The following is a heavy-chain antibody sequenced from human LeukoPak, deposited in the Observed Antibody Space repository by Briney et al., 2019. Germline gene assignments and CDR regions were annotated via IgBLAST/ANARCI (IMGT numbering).Heavy chain of an antibody. CDR1: GYAFTSYD. CDR2: MNPNSGNA. D-gene: IGHD2-2*01. V-gene: IGHV1-8*03. J-gene: IGHJ4*02. CDR3: ARGGCSSTSCRKYYFDY. Sequence: ASVKVSCKSSGYAFTSYDINWVRQATGQGLEWMGWMNPNSGNAGSAQKFPGRVTITMTTSISTAYMELSSLRSEAAALSSCARGGCSSTSCRKYYFDYWGQGTLVTVSS.